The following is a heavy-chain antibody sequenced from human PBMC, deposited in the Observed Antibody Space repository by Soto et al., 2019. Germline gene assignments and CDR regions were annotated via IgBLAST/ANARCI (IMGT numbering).Heavy chain of an antibody. Sequence: ASVKVSCKASGYTFTSYDINWVRQATGQGLEWMGWMNPNSGNTGYAQKFQGRVTMTRNTSISTAYMELSSLRSEDTAVYYCARGGQPIYGDYVGYWGQGTLVTVSS. V-gene: IGHV1-8*01. CDR3: ARGGQPIYGDYVGY. CDR2: MNPNSGNT. D-gene: IGHD4-17*01. CDR1: GYTFTSYD. J-gene: IGHJ4*02.